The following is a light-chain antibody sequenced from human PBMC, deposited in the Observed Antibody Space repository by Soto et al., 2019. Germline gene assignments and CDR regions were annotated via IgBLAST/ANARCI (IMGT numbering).Light chain of an antibody. CDR1: QTLSNSF. V-gene: IGKV3-20*01. CDR3: QQDGTSEII. J-gene: IGKJ5*01. CDR2: DTS. Sequence: EIALTMSPGTLSLSPGERAPLSCSSSQTLSNSFIAWYQHKPGQAPRLLVYDTSTRATGIPDRYSGSGSGTDFTLTISRLEPEDFAVFFCQQDGTSEIIFGQGTRLEIK.